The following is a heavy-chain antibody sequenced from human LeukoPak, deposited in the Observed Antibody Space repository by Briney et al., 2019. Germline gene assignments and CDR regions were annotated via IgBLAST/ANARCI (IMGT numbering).Heavy chain of an antibody. CDR3: AREDSSSFDY. J-gene: IGHJ4*02. V-gene: IGHV3-7*01. CDR1: GFTFSNAW. D-gene: IGHD6-6*01. CDR2: IKQDGSEK. Sequence: GGSLRLSCAASGFTFSNAWMSWVRQAPGKGLEWVANIKQDGSEKYYVDSVKGRFTISRDNAKNSLYLQMNSLRAEDTAVYYCAREDSSSFDYWGQGTLVTVSS.